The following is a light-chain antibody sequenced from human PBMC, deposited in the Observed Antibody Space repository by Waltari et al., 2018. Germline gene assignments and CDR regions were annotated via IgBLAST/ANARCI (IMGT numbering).Light chain of an antibody. V-gene: IGKV2-40*01. CDR1: QSLLESEDGNTY. CDR3: MQAVDIPRT. Sequence: DIVMTQTPLSLPVTLGEPASISCRSSQSLLESEDGNTYLYWYLQKPGQSPQLLIYEVSNPASGVPDRFSGSGSDTDFTLKISRVEAGDVGVYDCMQAVDIPRTFGQGTKVEIK. CDR2: EVS. J-gene: IGKJ1*01.